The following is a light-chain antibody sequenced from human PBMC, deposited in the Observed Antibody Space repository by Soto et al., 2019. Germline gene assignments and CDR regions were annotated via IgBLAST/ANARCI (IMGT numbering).Light chain of an antibody. V-gene: IGLV1-51*01. J-gene: IGLJ1*01. CDR1: SSKSGGNS. CDR3: GSWDSSLSAYV. CDR2: DDN. Sequence: QSVLTQPPAVSAAPGRKVTISCCGSSSKSGGNSVSWYQQLPGTAPKPLLSDDNKRPSGIPDRFSGSKSGTSATLGITGFQTGDDADYYCGSWDSSLSAYVFGTGTKVTVL.